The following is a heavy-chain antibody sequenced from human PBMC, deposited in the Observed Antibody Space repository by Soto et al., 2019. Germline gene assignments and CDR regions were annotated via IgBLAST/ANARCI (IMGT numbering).Heavy chain of an antibody. D-gene: IGHD3-16*01. CDR3: ARDPWAADY. V-gene: IGHV3-66*01. CDR1: GFTVSTKY. Sequence: EVQLVESGGGLVQPGGSLRLSCAASGFTVSTKYMSWVRQAPGKGLEWVSVIYSGGSTFYADSVRGRFTISRDNSKNTVNLQMNILRAEDTAVYYCARDPWAADYWGQGTLATVSS. J-gene: IGHJ4*02. CDR2: IYSGGST.